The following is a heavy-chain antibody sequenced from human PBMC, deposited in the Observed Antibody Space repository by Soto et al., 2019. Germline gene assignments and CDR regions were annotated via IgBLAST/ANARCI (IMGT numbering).Heavy chain of an antibody. Sequence: PSETLSLTCAVYGGSFSGYYWSWIRQPPGKGLEWIGEINHSGSTNYNPSLKSRVTISVDTSKNQFSLKLSSVTAADTAVYYCGRGQGVTFLGGRPRNGFTPGAQGT. D-gene: IGHD3-16*01. CDR2: INHSGST. CDR1: GGSFSGYY. V-gene: IGHV4-34*01. CDR3: GRGQGVTFLGGRPRNGFTP. J-gene: IGHJ5*02.